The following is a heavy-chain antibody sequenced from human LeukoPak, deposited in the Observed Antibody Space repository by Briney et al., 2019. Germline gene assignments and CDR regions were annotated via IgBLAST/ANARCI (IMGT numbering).Heavy chain of an antibody. D-gene: IGHD2-8*01. Sequence: PGRSLRLSCAASGFTFSSYGMHWVRQAPGKGLEWVADIWFDGENEHFADSVKGRFTISRDNSKNTMYLQINSLRAEDTAVYYCARDRHCANGVCHSPPGMDVWGQGTTVTVSS. V-gene: IGHV3-33*01. CDR3: ARDRHCANGVCHSPPGMDV. CDR2: IWFDGENE. J-gene: IGHJ6*02. CDR1: GFTFSSYG.